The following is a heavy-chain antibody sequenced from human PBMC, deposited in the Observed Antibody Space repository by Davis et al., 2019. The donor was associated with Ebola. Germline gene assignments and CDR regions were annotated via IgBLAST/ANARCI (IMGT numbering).Heavy chain of an antibody. J-gene: IGHJ2*01. CDR2: IIPILGIA. V-gene: IGHV1-69*10. Sequence: SVKVSCKASGGTFSSYAISWVRQAPGQGLEWMGGIIPILGIANYAQKFQGRVTITADESTSTAYMELSSLRSEDTAVYHCASGLVRVESYWYFDLWGRGTLVTVSS. CDR3: ASGLVRVESYWYFDL. CDR1: GGTFSSYA. D-gene: IGHD6-6*01.